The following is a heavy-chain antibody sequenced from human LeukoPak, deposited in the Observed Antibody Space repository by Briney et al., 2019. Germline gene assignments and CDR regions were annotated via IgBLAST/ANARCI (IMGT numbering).Heavy chain of an antibody. Sequence: GGSLRLSCAASGNYWMHWVRQASGKGLVWVSHVNSDGSWTSYADSVKGRFTISKDNAKNTVYLQMNSLRAEDTAVYYCVSFYETYWGRGTLVTVSS. V-gene: IGHV3-74*01. CDR1: GNYW. CDR3: VSFYETY. D-gene: IGHD2/OR15-2a*01. J-gene: IGHJ4*02. CDR2: VNSDGSWT.